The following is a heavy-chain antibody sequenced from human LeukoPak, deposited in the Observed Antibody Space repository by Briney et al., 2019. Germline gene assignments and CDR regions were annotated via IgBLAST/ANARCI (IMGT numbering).Heavy chain of an antibody. Sequence: GGSLRLSCAASGFTFSSYAMSWVRQAPGKGLEWVSAIGGSGSRRYHADSVKGRFTISRDNSRNTLYLQMNSLRAEDTAVYYCARAYADSGDYEAYWGQGTLVT. V-gene: IGHV3-23*01. CDR3: ARAYADSGDYEAY. D-gene: IGHD4-17*01. CDR1: GFTFSSYA. J-gene: IGHJ4*02. CDR2: IGGSGSRR.